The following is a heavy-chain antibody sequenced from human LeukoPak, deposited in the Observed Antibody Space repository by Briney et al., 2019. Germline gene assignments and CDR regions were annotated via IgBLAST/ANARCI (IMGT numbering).Heavy chain of an antibody. V-gene: IGHV4-30-4*07. D-gene: IGHD3-22*01. CDR1: GGSISSGGYS. Sequence: SETLSLTCAVSGGSISSGGYSWSWIRQPPGKGLEWIGYIYYSGSTYYNPSLKSRVTISVDTSKNQFSLKLSSVTAADTAVYYCARFYDSSAQRAFDIWGQGTMVTVSS. CDR3: ARFYDSSAQRAFDI. CDR2: IYYSGST. J-gene: IGHJ3*02.